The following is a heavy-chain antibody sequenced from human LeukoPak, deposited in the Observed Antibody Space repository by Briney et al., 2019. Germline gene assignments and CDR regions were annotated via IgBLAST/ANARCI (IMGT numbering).Heavy chain of an antibody. CDR1: GFTFSSYE. CDR3: TTARYSYGPQGYYYMDV. Sequence: GGSLRLSCAASGFTFSSYEMNWVRQAPGKGLEWVSYISSSGSTIYYADSVKGRFTISRDDSKNTLYLQMNSLKTEDTAVYYCTTARYSYGPQGYYYMDVWGKGTTVTISS. CDR2: ISSSGSTI. J-gene: IGHJ6*03. V-gene: IGHV3-48*03. D-gene: IGHD5-18*01.